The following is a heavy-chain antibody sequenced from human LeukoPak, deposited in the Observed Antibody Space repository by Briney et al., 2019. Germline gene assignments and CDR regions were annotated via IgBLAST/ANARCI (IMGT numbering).Heavy chain of an antibody. J-gene: IGHJ4*02. CDR1: GYTFTSYG. D-gene: IGHD3-10*01. CDR3: ARDHELLWFGELLYGDY. V-gene: IGHV1-18*01. CDR2: ISAYSGNT. Sequence: ASVKVSCKASGYTFTSYGISWVRQAPGQGLAWMGWISAYSGNTNYAQKLQGRVTMTTDTSTSTAYMELRSLRSDDTAVYYCARDHELLWFGELLYGDYWGQGTLVTVSS.